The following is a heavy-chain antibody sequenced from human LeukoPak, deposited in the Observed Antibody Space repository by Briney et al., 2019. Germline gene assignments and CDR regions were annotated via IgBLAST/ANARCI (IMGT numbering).Heavy chain of an antibody. D-gene: IGHD6-13*01. V-gene: IGHV1-46*01. CDR3: ARGKSYPRSIAATRRYFDY. J-gene: IGHJ4*02. CDR2: INPSGGST. Sequence: EASVKVSCKASGYTFTSYYMHWVRQAPGQGLEWMGIINPSGGSTSYAQKFQGRVTMTRDTSTSTVYMELSSLRSEDTAAYYCARGKSYPRSIAATRRYFDYWGQGTLVTVSS. CDR1: GYTFTSYY.